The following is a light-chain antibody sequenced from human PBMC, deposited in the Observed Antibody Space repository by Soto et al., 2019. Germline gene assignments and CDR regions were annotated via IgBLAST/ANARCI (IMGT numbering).Light chain of an antibody. Sequence: EIVFTQSPGTLSFSPGERATLSCRASQSVSSNYITWYQQKPGQAPRRLIFGASSRATGIPDRFSGSGSGTDFTLTISRLEPEDFAVYYCQQYGSSPSTLGQGTKVDIK. J-gene: IGKJ1*01. CDR1: QSVSSNY. CDR2: GAS. V-gene: IGKV3-20*01. CDR3: QQYGSSPST.